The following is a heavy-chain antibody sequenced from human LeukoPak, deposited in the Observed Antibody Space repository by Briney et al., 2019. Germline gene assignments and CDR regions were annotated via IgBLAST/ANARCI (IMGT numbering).Heavy chain of an antibody. CDR3: GRGSPRYGVTY. V-gene: IGHV4-30-2*01. CDR1: GGSINSAGFS. CDR2: IFHSGNT. Sequence: SETLSLTCTVSGGSINSAGFSWTWIRQPPGKGLEWIGYIFHSGNTYYSPSLKSRVTVSMDRSKNQFSLKLTSVTAAGTAVYFCGRGSPRYGVTYWGQGTLVTVSS. D-gene: IGHD4-17*01. J-gene: IGHJ4*02.